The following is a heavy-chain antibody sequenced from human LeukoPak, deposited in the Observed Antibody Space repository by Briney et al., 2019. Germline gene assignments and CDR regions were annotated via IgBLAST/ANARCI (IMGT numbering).Heavy chain of an antibody. Sequence: PSETLSLTCTVSGGSISSYYWSWIRQPPGKGLEWIGYIYYSGSTNYNPSLKSRVTISVDTSKNQFSLKLSSVTAADTAVYYCATSSFGGVIGPFDYWGQGTLVTVSS. J-gene: IGHJ4*02. CDR1: GGSISSYY. CDR3: ATSSFGGVIGPFDY. D-gene: IGHD3-16*02. CDR2: IYYSGST. V-gene: IGHV4-59*01.